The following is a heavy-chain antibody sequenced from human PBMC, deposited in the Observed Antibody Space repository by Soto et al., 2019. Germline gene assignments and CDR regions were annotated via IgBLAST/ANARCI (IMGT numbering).Heavy chain of an antibody. V-gene: IGHV3-23*01. CDR1: GFTFSSYA. CDR3: ALKGPENAFDI. Sequence: EVQLLESGGGLVQPGGSLRLSCAASGFTFSSYAMSWVRQAPGKGLEWVSAISGSDGSTYYTDSVKGLFTISRDTSKNTLYVQMNSLRAEDTAVYYCALKGPENAFDIWGQGTMVTVSS. CDR2: ISGSDGST. J-gene: IGHJ3*02.